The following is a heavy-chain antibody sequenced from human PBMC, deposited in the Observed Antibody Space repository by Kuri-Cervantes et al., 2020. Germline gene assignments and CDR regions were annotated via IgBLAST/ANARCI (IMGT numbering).Heavy chain of an antibody. CDR2: IYSGGST. V-gene: IGHV3-66*01. D-gene: IGHD3-9*01. CDR1: GGTFSSNY. Sequence: SCKASGGTFSSNYMSWVRQAPGKGLEWVSVIYSGGSTYYADSVKGRFTISRDNSKNTLYLQMNSLRAEDTAVYYCARDSEYLDWLLPAGYYYGMDVWGQGTTVTVSS. J-gene: IGHJ6*02. CDR3: ARDSEYLDWLLPAGYYYGMDV.